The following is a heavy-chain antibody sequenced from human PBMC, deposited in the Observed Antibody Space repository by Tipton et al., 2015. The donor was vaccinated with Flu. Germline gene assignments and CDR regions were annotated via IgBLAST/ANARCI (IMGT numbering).Heavy chain of an antibody. V-gene: IGHV3-11*01. CDR3: ARALEMATIRREDDAFDI. CDR1: GFTFSDYY. CDR2: ISSSGSTI. J-gene: IGHJ3*02. D-gene: IGHD5-24*01. Sequence: SLRLSCAASGFTFSDYYMSWIRQAPGKGLEWVSYISSSGSTIYYADSVKGRFTISRDNAKNSLYLQMNSLRAEDTAVYYCARALEMATIRREDDAFDIWGQGTMVTVSS.